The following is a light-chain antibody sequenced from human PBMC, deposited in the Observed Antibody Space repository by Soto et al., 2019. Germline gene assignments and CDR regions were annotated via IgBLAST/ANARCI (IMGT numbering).Light chain of an antibody. J-gene: IGKJ1*01. CDR3: QQYASSPRT. CDR2: AAS. V-gene: IGKV3-20*01. CDR1: QTVKSNY. Sequence: EIVLTQSPVTLSLSPGERATLSCRASQTVKSNYLAWYQHKPGQGPRLLIYAASSRATGIPDRFSGSGSGTDFTLTISRLEPADFAVYYCQQYASSPRTFGQGTNVDIK.